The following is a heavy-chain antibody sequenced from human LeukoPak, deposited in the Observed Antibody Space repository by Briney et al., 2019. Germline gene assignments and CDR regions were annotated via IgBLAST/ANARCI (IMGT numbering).Heavy chain of an antibody. D-gene: IGHD6-19*01. CDR1: GFAVSSNY. Sequence: GGSLRLSCAASGFAVSSNYMSWVRQAPGKGLEWVSVIYSGGSTYYADSVKGRFTISRDNSKNPLYLQMNSLKAEDTAVYYCAATSYSSGWPTWGQGTLVTVSS. V-gene: IGHV3-66*02. J-gene: IGHJ4*02. CDR3: AATSYSSGWPT. CDR2: IYSGGST.